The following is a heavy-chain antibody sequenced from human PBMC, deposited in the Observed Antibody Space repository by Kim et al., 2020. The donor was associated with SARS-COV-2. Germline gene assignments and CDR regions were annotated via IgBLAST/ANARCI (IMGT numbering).Heavy chain of an antibody. CDR1: GFTFSTFW. J-gene: IGHJ4*02. CDR3: ARSGDSSNYALGY. D-gene: IGHD3-22*01. CDR2: INNDGSRT. V-gene: IGHV3-74*01. Sequence: GGSLRLSCAASGFTFSTFWMHWVRQAPGKGLVWVSRINNDGSRTNYADSVKGRFTISRDNAKNTLYVQMSSLRAEDTAVYYCARSGDSSNYALGYWGQGTLVTVSS.